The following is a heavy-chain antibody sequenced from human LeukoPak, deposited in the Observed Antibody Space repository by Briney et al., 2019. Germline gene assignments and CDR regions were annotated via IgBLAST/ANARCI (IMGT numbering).Heavy chain of an antibody. CDR2: INHSGST. CDR1: GGSFSGYY. Sequence: KSSETLSLTCAVYGGSFSGYYWSWIRQPPGKGLEWIGEINHSGSTNYNPSLKSRVTISADTSKNQFSLKLSSVTAADAAVYYCARGPWPFLPDWGQGTLVTVSS. D-gene: IGHD2/OR15-2a*01. J-gene: IGHJ4*02. V-gene: IGHV4-34*01. CDR3: ARGPWPFLPD.